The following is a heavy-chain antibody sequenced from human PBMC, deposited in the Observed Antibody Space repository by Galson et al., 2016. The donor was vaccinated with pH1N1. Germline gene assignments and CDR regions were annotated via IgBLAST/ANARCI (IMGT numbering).Heavy chain of an antibody. CDR2: IIGIFGIP. J-gene: IGHJ6*03. CDR3: ARGTGQYYYYYYMDV. CDR1: GGTFSSYA. V-gene: IGHV1-69*13. D-gene: IGHD3/OR15-3a*01. Sequence: SVKVFCKASGGTFSSYAINWVRQAPGQGLEWMGGIIGIFGIPKYAQNFQGRVTITADESTRTAYMELSSLRSDDTAVYYCARGTGQYYYYYYMDVWDKGTTVIVSS.